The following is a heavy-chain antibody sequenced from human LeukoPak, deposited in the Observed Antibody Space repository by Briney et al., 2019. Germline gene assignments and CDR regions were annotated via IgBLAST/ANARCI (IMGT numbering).Heavy chain of an antibody. V-gene: IGHV4-34*01. CDR1: VGSFSGYY. Sequence: PSETLSLTCAVYVGSFSGYYWSWIHQPPGKALEWIGEINHSGSTNYNPSLKSRVTISVDTSKNQFSLKLSSVTAADTAVYYCARGHDYVWGSYRYYFDYWGQGTLVTVSS. CDR3: ARGHDYVWGSYRYYFDY. CDR2: INHSGST. J-gene: IGHJ4*02. D-gene: IGHD3-16*02.